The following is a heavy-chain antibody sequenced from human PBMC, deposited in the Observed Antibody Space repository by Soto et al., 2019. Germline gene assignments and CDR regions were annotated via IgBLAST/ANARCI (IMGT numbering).Heavy chain of an antibody. CDR1: GFTFSSYG. CDR3: AKGEKGELRPYFDY. V-gene: IGHV3-30*18. J-gene: IGHJ4*02. D-gene: IGHD1-26*01. CDR2: ISYDGSNK. Sequence: GGSLRLSCAASGFTFSSYGMHWVRQAPGKGLEWVAVISYDGSNKYYADSVKGRFTISRDNSKNTLYLQMNSLRAEDTAVYYCAKGEKGELRPYFDYWGQGTLVTVSS.